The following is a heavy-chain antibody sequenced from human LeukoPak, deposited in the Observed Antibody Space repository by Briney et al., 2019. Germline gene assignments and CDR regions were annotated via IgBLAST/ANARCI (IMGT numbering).Heavy chain of an antibody. CDR2: IYYSGTT. CDR3: AVGYCSSTICSRGFDH. V-gene: IGHV4-39*07. Sequence: PSETLSLTCSVSSVSMASSADYWGWIRQSPGKGLEWIASIYYSGTTYYNPSLKSRVTILIDTSRNEFSLKLSSVTAADTAVYYCAVGYCSSTICSRGFDHWGQGTLVTVSS. D-gene: IGHD2-2*01. J-gene: IGHJ4*02. CDR1: SVSMASSADY.